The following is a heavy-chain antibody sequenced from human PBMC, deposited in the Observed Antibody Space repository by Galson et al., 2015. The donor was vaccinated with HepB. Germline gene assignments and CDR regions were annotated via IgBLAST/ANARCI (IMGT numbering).Heavy chain of an antibody. CDR1: GFTFSGSA. Sequence: SLRLSCAASGFTFSGSAMHWVRQASGKGLEWVGRIRSNANSYATAYAASVKGRFTISRDDSKNTAYLQMNSLETEDTAVYYCTRRGASWLNYGMDVWGQGTTVTVSS. CDR2: IRSNANSYAT. V-gene: IGHV3-73*01. J-gene: IGHJ6*02. CDR3: TRRGASWLNYGMDV. D-gene: IGHD6-13*01.